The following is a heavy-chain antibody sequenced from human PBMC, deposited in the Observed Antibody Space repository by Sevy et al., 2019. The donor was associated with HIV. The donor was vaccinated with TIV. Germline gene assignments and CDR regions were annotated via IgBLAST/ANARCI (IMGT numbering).Heavy chain of an antibody. Sequence: GGSLRLSCAASGFPFSNYAMSWIRQAPGKGLEWVSTLIGGGSRTYYADSVTGRFTISRDNSKNTLYLQMNSLRADDTAIDYGAKRRVQSGLSGGGANYGWDVCGHGTTVTVSS. CDR3: AKRRVQSGLSGGGANYGWDV. J-gene: IGHJ6*02. CDR1: GFPFSNYA. CDR2: LIGGGSRT. D-gene: IGHD2-15*01. V-gene: IGHV3-23*01.